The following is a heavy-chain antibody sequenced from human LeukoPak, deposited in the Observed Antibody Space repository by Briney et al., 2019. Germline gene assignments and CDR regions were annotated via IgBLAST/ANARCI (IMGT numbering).Heavy chain of an antibody. CDR2: INHSGST. V-gene: IGHV4-34*01. CDR1: GGSFSGYY. Sequence: SETLSLTCAVYGGSFSGYYWSWIRQPPGKGLEWIGEINHSGSTNYNPSLKSRVTISVDTSKNQFSLKLSSVTAADTAVYYCARGLYGYYFDYWGQGTLVTVFS. CDR3: ARGLYGYYFDY. J-gene: IGHJ4*02. D-gene: IGHD2-2*03.